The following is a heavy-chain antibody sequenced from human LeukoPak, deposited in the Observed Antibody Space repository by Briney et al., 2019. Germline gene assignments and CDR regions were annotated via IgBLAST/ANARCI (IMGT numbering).Heavy chain of an antibody. J-gene: IGHJ4*02. CDR3: AKEASGYGYYFDY. CDR1: GFTFSSFA. V-gene: IGHV3-23*01. CDR2: ISDSGGTT. D-gene: IGHD3-10*01. Sequence: GGSLRLSCAVSGFTFSSFAMSWVRQAPGKGLEWVSVISDSGGTTFYADSVEGRFTISRDNSKNTLYLRMSSLRAEDTAVYYCAKEASGYGYYFDYWGQGTLVTVSS.